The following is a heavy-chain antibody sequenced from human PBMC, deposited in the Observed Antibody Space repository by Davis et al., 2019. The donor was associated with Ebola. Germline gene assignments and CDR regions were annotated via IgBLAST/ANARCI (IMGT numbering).Heavy chain of an antibody. D-gene: IGHD3-10*01. V-gene: IGHV4-59*08. CDR2: IDYTGST. Sequence: MPSETLSLTCTVSGGSISSYYWSWIRQPPGKGLEWIGYIDYTGSTYYNPSLKSRVTISVDTSKNQFSLNLSSVTAADTAVYYCARVLLWFGDRDYFDYWGQGTLVTVSS. CDR1: GGSISSYY. CDR3: ARVLLWFGDRDYFDY. J-gene: IGHJ4*02.